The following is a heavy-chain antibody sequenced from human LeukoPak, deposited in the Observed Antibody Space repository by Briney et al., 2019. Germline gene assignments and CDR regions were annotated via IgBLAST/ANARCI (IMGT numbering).Heavy chain of an antibody. CDR3: ARLNRGAPIDY. CDR1: GGSISSSPYY. D-gene: IGHD1-26*01. V-gene: IGHV4-39*01. CDR2: IHYSGST. Sequence: NPSETLSLTCTVSGGSISSSPYYWGWIRQPPGKGLEWIGDIHYSGSTYYNPSLESRVTMSVDTSKNQFSLRLSSVTAADTAVYYYARLNRGAPIDYWGQGTLVTVSS. J-gene: IGHJ4*02.